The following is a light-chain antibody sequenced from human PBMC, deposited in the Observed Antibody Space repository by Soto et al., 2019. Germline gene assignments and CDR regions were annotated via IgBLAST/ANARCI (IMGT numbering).Light chain of an antibody. Sequence: EIVLTQSPVTLSLSPGERATLSCRASQSVGSYLAWYQHKPGHAPRLLIYDASHRATGIPARFSGSGSGTDFTLTISSLEPEDFAVYYCLQRSNWPLTFGGGTKVEI. CDR1: QSVGSY. CDR3: LQRSNWPLT. J-gene: IGKJ4*01. CDR2: DAS. V-gene: IGKV3-11*01.